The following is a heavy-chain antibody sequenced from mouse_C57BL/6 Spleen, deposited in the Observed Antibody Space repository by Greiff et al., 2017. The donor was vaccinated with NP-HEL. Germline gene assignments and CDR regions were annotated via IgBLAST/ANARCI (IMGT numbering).Heavy chain of an antibody. V-gene: IGHV1-64*01. J-gene: IGHJ2*01. CDR2: IHPNSGST. CDR1: GYTFTSYW. D-gene: IGHD1-1*01. Sequence: QVQLQQSGAELVKPGASVKLSCKASGYTFTSYWMHWVKQRPGQGLEWIGMIHPNSGSTNYNEKFKSKATLTVDKSSSTAYMQLSSLTSEDSAVYYCARERLTTVVATGYFDYWGQGTTLTVSS. CDR3: ARERLTTVVATGYFDY.